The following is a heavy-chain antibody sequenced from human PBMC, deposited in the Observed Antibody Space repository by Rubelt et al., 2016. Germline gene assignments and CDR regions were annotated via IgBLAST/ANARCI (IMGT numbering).Heavy chain of an antibody. D-gene: IGHD1-20*01. V-gene: IGHV3-30*04. CDR1: GFTFSRYA. Sequence: QVQLVESGGGVVQPGRSLRLSCAASGFTFSRYAMHWVRQAPGKGLEWVALISYDGCNKYYADSVKGRFTISKDNSKSTLFRQMKSLRGEDTAVYYCARGVTGSYFDYWGQGTLVTVSS. J-gene: IGHJ4*02. CDR2: ISYDGCNK. CDR3: ARGVTGSYFDY.